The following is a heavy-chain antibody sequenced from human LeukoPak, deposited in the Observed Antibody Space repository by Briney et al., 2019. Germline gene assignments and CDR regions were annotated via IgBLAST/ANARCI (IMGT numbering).Heavy chain of an antibody. Sequence: GGSLRLSCAASGFTFSSYWMNWARQAPGKGLEWVASINHNGNVNYYVDSVKGRFTISRDNAKNSLYLQMSNLRAEDTAVYSCATGGNFYYSHWGQGTLVTVSS. J-gene: IGHJ1*01. D-gene: IGHD4-11*01. V-gene: IGHV3-7*01. CDR2: INHNGNVN. CDR1: GFTFSSYW. CDR3: ATGGNFYYSH.